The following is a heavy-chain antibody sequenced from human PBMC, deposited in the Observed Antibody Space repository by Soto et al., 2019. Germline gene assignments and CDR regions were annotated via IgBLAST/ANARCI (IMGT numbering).Heavy chain of an antibody. CDR2: INPNSGGT. CDR1: GYTFTGYY. D-gene: IGHD2-2*01. J-gene: IGHJ4*02. Sequence: QVQLVQSGAEVKKPGASVKVSCKASGYTFTGYYMHWVRQAPGQGLEWMGWINPNSGGTNYPQKFQGWVTMTRDTSISTAYMELSRLRSDDTAVYYCARDRYCSSTSCSIPSYYFDYWGQGTLVTVSS. V-gene: IGHV1-2*04. CDR3: ARDRYCSSTSCSIPSYYFDY.